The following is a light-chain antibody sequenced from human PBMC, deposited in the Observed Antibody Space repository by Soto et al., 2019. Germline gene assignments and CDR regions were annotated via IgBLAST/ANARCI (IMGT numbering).Light chain of an antibody. CDR2: GAS. CDR1: QDIGSE. CDR3: LQDRNYPRT. V-gene: IGKV1-6*01. J-gene: IGKJ1*01. Sequence: AIQMTQSPSSLSASVGDRVTITCRASQDIGSELGWYQQRPGKAPKALIYGASNLQGGVPSRFSGSGFGTDFTLTISSLQPEVFATYYCLQDRNYPRTFGQGTNVESK.